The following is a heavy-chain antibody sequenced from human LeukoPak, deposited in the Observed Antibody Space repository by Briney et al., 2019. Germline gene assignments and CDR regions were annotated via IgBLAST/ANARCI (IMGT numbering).Heavy chain of an antibody. D-gene: IGHD3-10*01. CDR3: ARDLLWFGELFYWFDP. V-gene: IGHV1-69*06. Sequence: SVKVSCKASGGTFSSYAISWVRQAPGQGLEWMGGIIPIFGTANYAQKFQGRVTITADKSASTAYMELSSLRSEDTAVYYCARDLLWFGELFYWFDPWGQGTLVTVSS. J-gene: IGHJ5*02. CDR2: IIPIFGTA. CDR1: GGTFSSYA.